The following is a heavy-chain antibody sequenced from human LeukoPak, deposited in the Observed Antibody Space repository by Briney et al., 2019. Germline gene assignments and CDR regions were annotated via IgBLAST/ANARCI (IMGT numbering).Heavy chain of an antibody. D-gene: IGHD6-13*01. V-gene: IGHV4-38-2*02. CDR1: GYSISSGYF. CDR2: IYPSGST. CDR3: ARAYSSSWYFNWFDP. J-gene: IGHJ5*02. Sequence: SETLSLTCTVSGYSISSGYFWGWIRQSPVKGLEWIGSIYPSGSTYYNPSLKSRVAISVDTSKNQFSLKLSSVTAADTAVYYCARAYSSSWYFNWFDPWGQGTLVTVSS.